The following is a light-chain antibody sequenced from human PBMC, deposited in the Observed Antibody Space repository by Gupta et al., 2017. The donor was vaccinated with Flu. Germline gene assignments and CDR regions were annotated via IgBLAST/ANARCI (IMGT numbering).Light chain of an antibody. Sequence: QSALTQPASVSGSPGHSITIPCTGTSSDVGGYNYVSWYQQHPGKAPKLMIYEVSNRPSGVANRFSGSKSGNTASLTISGLQAEDEADYYCSSYTSSSTLVVFGGGTKLTVL. J-gene: IGLJ2*01. CDR1: SSDVGGYNY. CDR2: EVS. CDR3: SSYTSSSTLVV. V-gene: IGLV2-14*01.